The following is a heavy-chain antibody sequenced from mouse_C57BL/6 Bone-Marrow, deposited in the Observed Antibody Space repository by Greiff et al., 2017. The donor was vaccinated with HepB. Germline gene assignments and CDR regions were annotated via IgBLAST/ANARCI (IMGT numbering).Heavy chain of an antibody. Sequence: QVQLQQSGAELARPGASVKLSCKASGYTFTSYGISWVKQRAGQGLEWIGEIYPRSGNTYYNEKFKGKATLTADKSSSTAYMELRSLTSEDSAVYFCARRVPRGAMDYWGQGTSVTVSS. CDR1: GYTFTSYG. D-gene: IGHD2-14*01. CDR2: IYPRSGNT. V-gene: IGHV1-81*01. J-gene: IGHJ4*01. CDR3: ARRVPRGAMDY.